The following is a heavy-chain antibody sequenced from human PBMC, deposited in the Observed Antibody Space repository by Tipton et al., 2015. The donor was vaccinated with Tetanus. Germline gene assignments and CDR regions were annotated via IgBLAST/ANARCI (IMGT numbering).Heavy chain of an antibody. D-gene: IGHD5-12*01. CDR2: IFYGGAT. CDR1: GGSITPYY. CDR3: ARKLADYNGGGMGV. V-gene: IGHV4-59*01. J-gene: IGHJ6*02. Sequence: GLVKPSETLSLTCSVSGGSITPYYWTWIRQPPGKGLEWIGYIFYGGATNYNPSLGSRLTISVDTSKNQFSLKLTSVTAADTAVYFCARKLADYNGGGMGVWGPGTTVTVSS.